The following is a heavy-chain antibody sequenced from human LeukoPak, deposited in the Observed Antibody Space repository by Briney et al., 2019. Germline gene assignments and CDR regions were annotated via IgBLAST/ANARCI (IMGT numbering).Heavy chain of an antibody. V-gene: IGHV3-33*08. CDR1: GFTFSSYT. J-gene: IGHJ4*02. CDR3: VRDPSGSGFAFDS. CDR2: IWFDGSNK. Sequence: GGSLRLSCAASGFTFSSYTMHWFRQAPGKGLEWVAFIWFDGSNKHYADSVKGRFTISRDNSEDTLYLQMNSLRAEDTAVYYCVRDPSGSGFAFDSWGQGALVTVSS. D-gene: IGHD1-1*01.